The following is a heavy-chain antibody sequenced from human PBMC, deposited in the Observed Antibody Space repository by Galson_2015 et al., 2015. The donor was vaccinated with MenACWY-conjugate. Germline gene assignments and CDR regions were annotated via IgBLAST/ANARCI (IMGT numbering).Heavy chain of an antibody. CDR3: ARENDGFDL. J-gene: IGHJ3*01. CDR2: VRYDGSNE. Sequence: SLRLSCAASGLNLSSYAMHWVRQAPGKGLEWVAFVRYDGSNEYYADSVKGRFTISRDNPRNTLYLQMNSLRSEDTAIYYCARENDGFDLWGQGTMVTVSS. V-gene: IGHV3-30*02. CDR1: GLNLSSYA.